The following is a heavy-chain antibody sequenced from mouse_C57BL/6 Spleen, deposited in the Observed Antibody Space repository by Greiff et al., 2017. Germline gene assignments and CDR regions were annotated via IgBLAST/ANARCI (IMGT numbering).Heavy chain of an antibody. CDR3: ARKTDAGDY. CDR1: GYTSTSYW. J-gene: IGHJ2*01. CDR2: IHPNSGST. Sequence: QVQLQQPGAELVKPGASVKLSCKASGYTSTSYWMHWVKQRPGRGLEWIGMIHPNSGSTNYNEKFKSKATLTVDKSSSTAYMQLSSLTSGDSAVYYCARKTDAGDYWGQGTTRTVSS. V-gene: IGHV1-64*01.